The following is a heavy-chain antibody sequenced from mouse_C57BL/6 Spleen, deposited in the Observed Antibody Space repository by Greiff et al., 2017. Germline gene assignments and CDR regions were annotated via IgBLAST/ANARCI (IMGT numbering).Heavy chain of an antibody. Sequence: QVQLQQSGAELARPGASVKMSCKASGYTFTSYTMHWVKQRPGQGLEWIGYINPSSGDTKYNQKFKDKATLTADKSSSTAYMQLSSLTSEDSAVYYCAREEGGYFPWFAYWGQGTLVTVSA. CDR1: GYTFTSYT. D-gene: IGHD2-3*01. CDR3: AREEGGYFPWFAY. V-gene: IGHV1-4*01. J-gene: IGHJ3*01. CDR2: INPSSGDT.